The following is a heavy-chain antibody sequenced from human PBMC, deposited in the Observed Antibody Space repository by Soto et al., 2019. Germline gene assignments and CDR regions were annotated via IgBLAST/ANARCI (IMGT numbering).Heavy chain of an antibody. Sequence: QVQLQESGPGLVKPSETLSLTCTVSGGSISSYYWSWIRQPPGKGLEWIGYIYFSGSTNYNPSLKSPVTFSVDTSNTQCSLRPRSVTAADTALYYCARTTYTGSYLDGYFELWGRGTLVSVSS. CDR2: IYFSGST. CDR1: GGSISSYY. V-gene: IGHV4-59*01. CDR3: ARTTYTGSYLDGYFEL. D-gene: IGHD1-26*01. J-gene: IGHJ2*01.